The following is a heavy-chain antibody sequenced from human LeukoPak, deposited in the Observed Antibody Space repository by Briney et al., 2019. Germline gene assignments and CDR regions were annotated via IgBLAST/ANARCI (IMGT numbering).Heavy chain of an antibody. CDR1: GYTFTSYG. V-gene: IGHV1-18*01. J-gene: IGHJ4*02. D-gene: IGHD3-10*01. Sequence: ASVKVSCKASGYTFTSYGISWVRQAPGQGLEWMGWISAYNGNTNYAQKLQGRVTMTTDTSTSTAYMELRSLRSDDTAVYYCARASSVRGVIIGVDYWGQGTLVTVSS. CDR2: ISAYNGNT. CDR3: ARASSVRGVIIGVDY.